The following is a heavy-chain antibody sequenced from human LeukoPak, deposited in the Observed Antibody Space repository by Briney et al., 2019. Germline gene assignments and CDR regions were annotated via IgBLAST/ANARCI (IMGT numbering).Heavy chain of an antibody. V-gene: IGHV3-33*01. J-gene: IGHJ6*02. Sequence: GGSLRLSCAASGFTFSSYGKLWVRQARGKGLEWVAVIWYDGSNKYHADSVKGRFTISRDNSKNTLYLQMNSLRVEDTAVYYCARAHCSGGSCYGNYYYYYGMDVWGQGTTVTVSS. CDR3: ARAHCSGGSCYGNYYYYYGMDV. CDR2: IWYDGSNK. CDR1: GFTFSSYG. D-gene: IGHD2-15*01.